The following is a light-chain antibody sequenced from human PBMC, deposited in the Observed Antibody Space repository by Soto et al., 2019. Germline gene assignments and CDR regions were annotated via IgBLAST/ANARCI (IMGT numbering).Light chain of an antibody. CDR3: QQRSNGFT. V-gene: IGKV3-11*01. Sequence: EIVLTQSPATLSLSPGERATLSCRASQSVSSYLAWYQQKPGQAPRLLIYDASNRATGIPARFSGSGSGTAFTLTISSLEPEDLAVYYCQQRSNGFTFGPGTKVDIK. J-gene: IGKJ3*01. CDR1: QSVSSY. CDR2: DAS.